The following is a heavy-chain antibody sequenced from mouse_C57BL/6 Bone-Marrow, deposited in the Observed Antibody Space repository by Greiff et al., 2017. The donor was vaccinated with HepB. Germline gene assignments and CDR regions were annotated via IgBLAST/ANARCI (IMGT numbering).Heavy chain of an antibody. Sequence: EVQLVESGGGLVKPGGSLKLSCAASGFTFSDYGMHWVRQAPEMGLEWVAYISSGSSTIYYADTVKGRFTISRDNAKNTLFLQMTSLRSEDTAMYYCARNWDWFAYWGQGTLVTVSA. CDR3: ARNWDWFAY. V-gene: IGHV5-17*01. J-gene: IGHJ3*01. CDR1: GFTFSDYG. CDR2: ISSGSSTI. D-gene: IGHD4-1*01.